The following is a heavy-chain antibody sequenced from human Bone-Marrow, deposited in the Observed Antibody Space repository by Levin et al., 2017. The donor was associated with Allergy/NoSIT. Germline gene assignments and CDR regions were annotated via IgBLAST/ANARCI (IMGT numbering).Heavy chain of an antibody. Sequence: GESLKISCAASGFPFSGYAMHWVRQAPGKGLEYVSAISNDGGTTYYANSVKDRFTIYRDNSRNTLYLQMGSLRPEDMAVYYCARVGVTPVFDIWGQGTMVTVSS. CDR3: ARVGVTPVFDI. D-gene: IGHD1-26*01. CDR1: GFPFSGYA. CDR2: ISNDGGTT. V-gene: IGHV3-64*01. J-gene: IGHJ3*02.